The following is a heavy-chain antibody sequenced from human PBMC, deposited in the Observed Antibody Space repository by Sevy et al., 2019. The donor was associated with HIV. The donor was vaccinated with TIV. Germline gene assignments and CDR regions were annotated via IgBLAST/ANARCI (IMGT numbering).Heavy chain of an antibody. J-gene: IGHJ4*02. CDR3: AIGLGYCSGGSCQH. D-gene: IGHD2-15*01. CDR2: IRDSGGNA. V-gene: IGHV3-23*01. Sequence: EGSLILSCAASGFTFSRYSMSWVRQSPGKELEWVSVIRDSGGNAIYADSVKGRFTVSRDNSRNTLYLQMNSLGAEDTAIYYCAIGLGYCSGGSCQHWGEGTLVTVSS. CDR1: GFTFSRYS.